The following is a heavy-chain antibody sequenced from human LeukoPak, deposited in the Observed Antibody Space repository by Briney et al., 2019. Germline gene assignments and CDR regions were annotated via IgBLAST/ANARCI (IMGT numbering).Heavy chain of an antibody. V-gene: IGHV4-39*02. J-gene: IGHJ4*02. Sequence: SETLSLTCTVSGGSISSSSYYWGWIRQPPGKGLEWIGSIYYSGSTYYNPSLKSRVTISVDTSKNQFSLKLSSVTAADTAVYYCARDHTYSWGQGTLVTVSS. CDR3: ARDHTYS. CDR1: GGSISSSSYY. D-gene: IGHD2-15*01. CDR2: IYYSGST.